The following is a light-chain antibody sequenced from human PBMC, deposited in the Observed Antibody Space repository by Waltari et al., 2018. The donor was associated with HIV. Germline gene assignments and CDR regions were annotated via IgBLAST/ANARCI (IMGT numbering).Light chain of an antibody. CDR2: EVS. Sequence: QSALTQPASVSGSPGQSITISCTGTSSDVWSYNLVPWYQQPPGKAPKLIIYEVSKRPSGVSNRFSGSKSGSTASLTISGLQPEDEADYCCCSYASTTDTYVVFGGGTKLTVL. V-gene: IGLV2-23*02. J-gene: IGLJ2*01. CDR1: SSDVWSYNL. CDR3: CSYASTTDTYVV.